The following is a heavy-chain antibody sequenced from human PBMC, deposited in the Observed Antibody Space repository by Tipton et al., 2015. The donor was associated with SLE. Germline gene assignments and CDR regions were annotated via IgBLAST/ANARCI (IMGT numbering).Heavy chain of an antibody. CDR3: MSLSGTYSAFDI. V-gene: IGHV4-34*01. D-gene: IGHD1-26*01. CDR1: GGSFSGYY. CDR2: INHSEST. J-gene: IGHJ3*02. Sequence: TLSLTCAVSGGSFSGYYWSWIRQSPGKGLEWIGEINHSESTKYNPSLKSRVTISLDTSKNQFSLKLSSVTAADTAVYYCMSLSGTYSAFDIWAKGQWSPSLQ.